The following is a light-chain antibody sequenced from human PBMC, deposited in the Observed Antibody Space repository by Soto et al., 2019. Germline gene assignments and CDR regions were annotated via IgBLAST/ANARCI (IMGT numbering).Light chain of an antibody. V-gene: IGKV3-20*01. CDR2: GAS. J-gene: IGKJ1*01. Sequence: IALTQSPGSLSSSVGDRATLSCRASQGVSNNDLAWYQQKPGQAPRLVIYGASSRATGIPDRFSASGSGTDFTLTISRLEPEDFAAYYCQQYISSPLTFGQGTKVDIK. CDR3: QQYISSPLT. CDR1: QGVSNND.